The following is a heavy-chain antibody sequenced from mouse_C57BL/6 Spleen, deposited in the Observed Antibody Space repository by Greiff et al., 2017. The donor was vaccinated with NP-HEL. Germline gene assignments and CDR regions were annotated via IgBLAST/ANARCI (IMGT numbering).Heavy chain of an antibody. CDR1: GYTFTSYW. CDR2: IDPSDSYT. Sequence: VQLQQSGAELVRPGTSVKLSCKASGYTFTSYWMHWVKQRPGQGLEWIGVIDPSDSYTNYNQKLKGKDTLTVDTSSSTAYMQLSSLPSEDSAVYSCAREPVVATGAMDYLGQGTSVTVSS. D-gene: IGHD1-1*01. J-gene: IGHJ4*01. V-gene: IGHV1-59*01. CDR3: AREPVVATGAMDY.